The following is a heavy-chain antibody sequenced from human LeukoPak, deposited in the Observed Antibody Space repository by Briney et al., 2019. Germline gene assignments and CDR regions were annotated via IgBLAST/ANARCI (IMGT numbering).Heavy chain of an antibody. J-gene: IGHJ4*02. CDR1: GFTFSTYA. Sequence: GRSLRLSCAASGFTFSTYAMHWVRQAPAKGLDWLAVISNDGRDKYYADSVKGRFTISRDNSKNTLDLQMNSMRVDDTAVYYCARGAWTATQPINDWGQGTLVTVSS. CDR3: ARGAWTATQPIND. V-gene: IGHV3-30*04. D-gene: IGHD2-21*02. CDR2: ISNDGRDK.